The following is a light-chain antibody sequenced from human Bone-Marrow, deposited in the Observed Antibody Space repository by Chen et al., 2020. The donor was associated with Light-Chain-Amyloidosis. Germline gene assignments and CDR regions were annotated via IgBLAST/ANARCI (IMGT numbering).Light chain of an antibody. CDR2: RNN. J-gene: IGLJ1*01. V-gene: IGLV1-47*01. Sequence: QSVLTQPPSASGTPGQRVTISCSGASSNIGVNYVYWYQHFPGAAPNLLIHRNNQRPSGAPRRFSASKFCTAASLTIGGRLCEDEADYYWATWDGSRSSDIYGTVSKVIFL. CDR3: ATWDGSRSSDI. CDR1: SSNIGVNY.